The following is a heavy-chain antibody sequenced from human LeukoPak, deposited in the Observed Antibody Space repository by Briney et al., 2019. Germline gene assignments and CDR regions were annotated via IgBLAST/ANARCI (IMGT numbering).Heavy chain of an antibody. J-gene: IGHJ6*02. CDR3: AKDPNCYDSDGMDV. D-gene: IGHD3-22*01. V-gene: IGHV3-21*04. CDR2: ISSSSSYI. CDR1: GFTFSSYW. Sequence: PGGSLRLFCAASGFTFSSYWMHWVRQAPGKGLEWVSSISSSSSYIYYADSVKGRFTISRDNSKNTLYLQMNSLRAEDTAVYYCAKDPNCYDSDGMDVWGQGTTVTVSS.